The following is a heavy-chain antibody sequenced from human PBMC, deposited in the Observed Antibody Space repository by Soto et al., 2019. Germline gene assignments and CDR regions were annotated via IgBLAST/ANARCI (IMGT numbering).Heavy chain of an antibody. CDR1: GYTFTTYG. CDR3: VRAKIRNSHYYDDHAFDL. V-gene: IGHV1-18*04. D-gene: IGHD3-22*01. CDR2: ISVYNGNT. Sequence: ASVKVSCKASGYTFTTYGISWVRQAPGQGLEWMGWISVYNGNTKYAKKFQGRVTMTTDTSTNTAYMDLRSLRSDDTAVYYCVRAKIRNSHYYDDHAFDLWGQGTMVSVSS. J-gene: IGHJ3*01.